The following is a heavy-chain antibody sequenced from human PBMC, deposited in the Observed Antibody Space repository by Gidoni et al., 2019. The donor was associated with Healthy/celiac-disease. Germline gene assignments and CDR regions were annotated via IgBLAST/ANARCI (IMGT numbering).Heavy chain of an antibody. Sequence: EVQLVESGGGLLQPGGSMRLYCAASGFTVSSNYMGWVRQSPGKGLEWVAVIYSGGSTYYADSVKGRFTISRDNSKNTLYLQMNSLRAEDTAVYYCARVLESDAFDIWGQGTMVTVSS. D-gene: IGHD1-1*01. V-gene: IGHV3-53*01. J-gene: IGHJ3*02. CDR3: ARVLESDAFDI. CDR1: GFTVSSNY. CDR2: IYSGGST.